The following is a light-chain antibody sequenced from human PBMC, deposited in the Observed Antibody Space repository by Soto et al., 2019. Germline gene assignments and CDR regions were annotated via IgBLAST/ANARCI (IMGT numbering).Light chain of an antibody. CDR2: GAS. CDR3: QRYGSSPPIT. V-gene: IGKV3-20*01. J-gene: IGKJ5*01. CDR1: QSVSSSY. Sequence: EIVLTQSPGTLSLSPGERATLSSSASQSVSSSYLAWYQQRPGQAPRLLIYGASGRATGVPDRFSGGGSGTDFTLTISRLEPEDFAVYYCQRYGSSPPITFGQGTRLEIK.